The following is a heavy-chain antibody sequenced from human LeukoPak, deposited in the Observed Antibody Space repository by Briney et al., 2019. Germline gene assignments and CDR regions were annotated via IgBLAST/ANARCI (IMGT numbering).Heavy chain of an antibody. CDR1: GYSFTSYW. CDR3: ARVGQLWSYYYYYMDV. J-gene: IGHJ6*03. CDR2: IYPGDSDT. Sequence: GESLKISCKGSGYSFTSYWIGWVRQMPGKGLEWMGIIYPGDSDTRYSPSFQGQVTISADKSISTAYLQWSSLKASDTAMYYCARVGQLWSYYYYYMDVWGKGTTVTVSS. D-gene: IGHD5-18*01. V-gene: IGHV5-51*01.